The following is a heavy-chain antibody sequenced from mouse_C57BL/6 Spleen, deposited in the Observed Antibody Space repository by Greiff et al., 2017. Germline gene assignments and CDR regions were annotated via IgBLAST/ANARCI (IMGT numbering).Heavy chain of an antibody. CDR1: GYTFTSYW. D-gene: IGHD1-1*01. J-gene: IGHJ3*01. V-gene: IGHV1-55*01. CDR3: AREDFYGSSSAWFAY. CDR2: IYPGSGST. Sequence: QVQLQQPGAELMKPGASVKMSCKASGYTFTSYWITWVKQRPGQGLEWIGDIYPGSGSTNYNEKFKSKATLTVDTSSSTAYMQLSSLTSEDSAVYYCAREDFYGSSSAWFAYWGQGTLVTVSA.